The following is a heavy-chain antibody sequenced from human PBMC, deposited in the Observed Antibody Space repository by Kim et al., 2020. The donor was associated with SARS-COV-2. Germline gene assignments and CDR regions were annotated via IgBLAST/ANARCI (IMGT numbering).Heavy chain of an antibody. D-gene: IGHD3-10*01. CDR3: ARVLSGSYYSGYYYYYGMDV. CDR2: IIPIFGTA. V-gene: IGHV1-69*13. CDR1: GGTFSSYA. Sequence: SVKVSCKASGGTFSSYAISWVRQAPGQGLEWMGGIIPIFGTANYAQKFQGRVTITADESTSTAYMELSSLRSEDTAVYYCARVLSGSYYSGYYYYYGMDVWGQGTTVTVSS. J-gene: IGHJ6*02.